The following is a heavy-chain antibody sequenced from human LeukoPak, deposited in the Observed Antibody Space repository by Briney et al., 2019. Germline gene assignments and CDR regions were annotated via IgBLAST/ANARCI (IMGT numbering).Heavy chain of an antibody. Sequence: PSETLSLTCTVSGGSISSYYWSWIRQPAGKGLEWIGRIYTSGSTNYNPSLKSRVTISVDKSKNQFPLKLSSVTAADTAVYYCARTLRGVTLDYWGQGTLVTVSS. CDR1: GGSISSYY. D-gene: IGHD3-10*01. V-gene: IGHV4-4*07. CDR2: IYTSGST. J-gene: IGHJ4*02. CDR3: ARTLRGVTLDY.